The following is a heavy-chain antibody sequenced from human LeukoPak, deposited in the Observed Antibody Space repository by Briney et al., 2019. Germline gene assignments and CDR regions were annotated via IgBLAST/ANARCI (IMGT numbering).Heavy chain of an antibody. D-gene: IGHD2-2*01. CDR2: IIPMFGTP. J-gene: IGHJ5*02. CDR1: GYTFTSYY. Sequence: EASVKVSCKASGYTFTSYYMHWVRQAPGQGLEWMGGIIPMFGTPNYAQRLQGRVTITADKSTKTAYMELSSLRSEDTAVYYCARDNPQIGVVGTGFDPWGQGTLVTVSS. V-gene: IGHV1-69*06. CDR3: ARDNPQIGVVGTGFDP.